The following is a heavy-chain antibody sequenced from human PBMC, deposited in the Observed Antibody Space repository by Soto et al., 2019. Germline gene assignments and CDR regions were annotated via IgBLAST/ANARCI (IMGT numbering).Heavy chain of an antibody. CDR1: GDSVSSNSAA. CDR3: ARNYGDYERNYYYYGMDV. CDR2: TYYRSKWYN. J-gene: IGHJ6*02. V-gene: IGHV6-1*01. Sequence: SQPLSLTCAISGDSVSSNSAAWNWIRQSPSRGLEWLGRTYYRSKWYNDYAVSVKSRITINPDTSKNQFSLQLNSVTPEDTAVYYCARNYGDYERNYYYYGMDVWGQGTTVTVSS. D-gene: IGHD4-17*01.